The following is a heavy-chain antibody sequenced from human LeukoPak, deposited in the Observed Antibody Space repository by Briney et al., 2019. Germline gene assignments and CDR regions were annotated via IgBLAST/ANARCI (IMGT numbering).Heavy chain of an antibody. CDR1: GGSISSYY. CDR2: IYYSGST. D-gene: IGHD6-13*01. V-gene: IGHV4-59*01. Sequence: SETLSLTCTVSGGSISSYYWSWIRQPPGKGLEWIGYIYYSGSTNYNPSLKSRVTISVDTSKNQFSLKLSSVTAADTAVYYCAREAAAGTGFDPWGQGTLVTVSS. CDR3: AREAAAGTGFDP. J-gene: IGHJ5*02.